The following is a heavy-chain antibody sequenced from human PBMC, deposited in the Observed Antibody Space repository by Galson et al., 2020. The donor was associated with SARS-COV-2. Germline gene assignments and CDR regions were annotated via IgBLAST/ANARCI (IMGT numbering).Heavy chain of an antibody. V-gene: IGHV3-48*02. CDR3: VRDTPGCTTSCYGGFED. CDR2: ISGSSSAI. D-gene: IGHD2-2*01. CDR1: GFTFSDYA. J-gene: IGHJ4*02. Sequence: GESLKISCAASGFTFSDYAMNWVRQTPGKGLEWVSYISGSSSAIYYTDSVKGRFTTSRDNAKNSLYLQMNSLRDEDTAVYYCVRDTPGCTTSCYGGFEDWGQGTLVTVSS.